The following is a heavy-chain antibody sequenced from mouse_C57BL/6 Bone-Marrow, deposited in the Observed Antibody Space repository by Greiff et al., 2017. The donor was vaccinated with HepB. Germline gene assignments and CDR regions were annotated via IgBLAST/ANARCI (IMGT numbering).Heavy chain of an antibody. D-gene: IGHD2-4*01. CDR1: GTTFTASW. Sequence: QVQLQQPGAGLVKPGASVKRSCKASGTTFTASWMRGEKRRPGQGLEWIGEIDPSDSYTNYNQKFKGKATLPVDTSSSTAYMQLSSLTSEDSAVYYCARGDYDGAWFAYWGQGTLVTVSA. CDR2: IDPSDSYT. V-gene: IGHV1-50*01. J-gene: IGHJ3*01. CDR3: ARGDYDGAWFAY.